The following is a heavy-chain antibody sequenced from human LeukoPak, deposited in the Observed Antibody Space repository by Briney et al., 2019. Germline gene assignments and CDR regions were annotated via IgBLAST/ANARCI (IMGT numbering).Heavy chain of an antibody. J-gene: IGHJ4*02. V-gene: IGHV4-59*08. Sequence: PSETLSLTCTVSGGSISSYYWSWIRQPPGKGLEWIGYIYYSGSTNYNPSLKSRLTISVDTSKNQFSLKLSSVTAADTAVYYCAKSGGSGLIDYWGQGTLVTVSS. CDR1: GGSISSYY. CDR2: IYYSGST. D-gene: IGHD1-26*01. CDR3: AKSGGSGLIDY.